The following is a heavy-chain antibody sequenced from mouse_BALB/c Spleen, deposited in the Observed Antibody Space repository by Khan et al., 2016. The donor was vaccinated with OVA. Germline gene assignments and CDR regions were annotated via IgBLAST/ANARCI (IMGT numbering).Heavy chain of an antibody. V-gene: IGHV1S137*01. CDR1: GYTFTDYA. Sequence: QVQLQQSGPELVRPGVSVKISCKGSGYTFTDYAMHWVKQSHAKSLEWIGVISTYYGNTDYNPKFKGKATMTVDKSSTTAYMELARFTSEDSAIYYCARGSGYDRFAYWGQGTLVTVSA. D-gene: IGHD2-2*01. CDR2: ISTYYGNT. J-gene: IGHJ3*01. CDR3: ARGSGYDRFAY.